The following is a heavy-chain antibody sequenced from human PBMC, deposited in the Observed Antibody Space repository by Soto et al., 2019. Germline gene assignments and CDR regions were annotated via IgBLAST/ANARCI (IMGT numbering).Heavy chain of an antibody. CDR3: RASGCCSGSSGTYYGMDV. CDR2: IYHSGNT. J-gene: IGHJ6*02. Sequence: QLQLQESGSGLVKPSQTLSLTCAVSGDSISSGAYSWSWVRQPPGKGLECIGYIYHSGNTYYNPSLKSPVTFSVDRSKNHFSLNLNSVTAAGPAMYYCRASGCCSGSSGTYYGMDVWGQGTTVTVSS. D-gene: IGHD3-10*02. V-gene: IGHV4-30-2*01. CDR1: GDSISSGAYS.